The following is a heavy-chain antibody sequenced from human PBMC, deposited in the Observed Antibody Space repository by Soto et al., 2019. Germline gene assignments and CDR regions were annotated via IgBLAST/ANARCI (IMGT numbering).Heavy chain of an antibody. D-gene: IGHD3-10*01. CDR2: IWYDGSNK. CDR1: VFTYSSYA. CDR3: ARDGSGSLVPDS. V-gene: IGHV3-33*01. Sequence: ESGGGVVEPGRSLRLSCAASVFTYSSYAMHWVRQAPGKGLEWVAAIWYDGSNKYYADSVKGRFTVSRDNSKKTVYLQMNSLRGEDTGVYYCARDGSGSLVPDSWGQGTLVTVSA. J-gene: IGHJ5*01.